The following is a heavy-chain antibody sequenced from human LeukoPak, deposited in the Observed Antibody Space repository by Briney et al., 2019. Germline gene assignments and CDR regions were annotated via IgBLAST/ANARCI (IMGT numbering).Heavy chain of an antibody. V-gene: IGHV3-7*05. CDR1: GFTLSNYW. CDR3: ARESIATATPAVDY. Sequence: GGSLRLSCAASGFTLSNYWMTWVRQAPGKGLEWVANINQHGSEKYYLDSVKGRFTISRDNAKNSLYPHMNGLRAEDTAVYYCARESIATATPAVDYWGQGALVAVSS. CDR2: INQHGSEK. D-gene: IGHD2-15*01. J-gene: IGHJ4*02.